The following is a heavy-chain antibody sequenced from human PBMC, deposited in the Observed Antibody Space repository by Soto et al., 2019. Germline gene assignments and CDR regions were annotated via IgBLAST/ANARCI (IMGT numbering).Heavy chain of an antibody. D-gene: IGHD5-12*01. V-gene: IGHV4-34*01. Sequence: QVQLQQWGAGLLKPSETLSLTCAVYGGSFSGYYWSWIRQPPGKGLEWIGEINHSGSTNYNPSLKSRVTISVDTSKNHFSLKLSSVTAADTAVYYCARIRGDSGYPDLDPWGQGTLVTVSS. CDR2: INHSGST. CDR1: GGSFSGYY. CDR3: ARIRGDSGYPDLDP. J-gene: IGHJ5*02.